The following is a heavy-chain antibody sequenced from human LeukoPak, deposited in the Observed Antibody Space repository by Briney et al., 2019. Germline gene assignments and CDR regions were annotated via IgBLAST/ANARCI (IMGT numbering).Heavy chain of an antibody. CDR1: GFTFSSYW. D-gene: IGHD1-26*01. V-gene: IGHV3-7*01. CDR3: ASGEWELLIDY. CDR2: IKQDGSEK. Sequence: GGSLRLSCAASGFTFSSYWMSWVRQAPGKGLEWVANIKQDGSEKYYADSVKGRFTISRDNSKNTLYLQMNSLRVEDTAVYYCASGEWELLIDYWGQGTLVTVSS. J-gene: IGHJ4*02.